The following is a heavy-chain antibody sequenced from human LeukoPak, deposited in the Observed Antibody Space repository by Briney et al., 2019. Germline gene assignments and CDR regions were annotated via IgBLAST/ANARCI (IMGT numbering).Heavy chain of an antibody. CDR3: ASYYYDSSGWSAIAAFDI. J-gene: IGHJ3*02. V-gene: IGHV3-21*01. CDR1: GFTFGSYS. D-gene: IGHD3-22*01. CDR2: ISSSSSYI. Sequence: GGSLRLSCAASGFTFGSYSMNWVRQAPGKGLEWVSSISSSSSYIYYADSVKGRFTISRDNAKNSLYLQMNSLRAEDTAVYYCASYYYDSSGWSAIAAFDIWGQGTMVTVSS.